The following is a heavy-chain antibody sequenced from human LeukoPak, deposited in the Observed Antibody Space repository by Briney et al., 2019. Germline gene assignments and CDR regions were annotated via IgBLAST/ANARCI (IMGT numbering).Heavy chain of an antibody. CDR3: ARMSRGYDILY. D-gene: IGHD3-9*01. Sequence: PSETLSLTCTVSNYSITSGYYWGWIRQPPGKGLEWIGSIYHSGTTYYNPSLKSRVTISVDTSKNQFSLNLSSVTAADTAVYYCARMSRGYDILYWGQGTLVTVSS. CDR2: IYHSGTT. CDR1: NYSITSGYY. V-gene: IGHV4-38-2*02. J-gene: IGHJ4*02.